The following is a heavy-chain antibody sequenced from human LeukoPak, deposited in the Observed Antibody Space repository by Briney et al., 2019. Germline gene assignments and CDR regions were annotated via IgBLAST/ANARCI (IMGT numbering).Heavy chain of an antibody. CDR3: GKDRKLGGYGWAFDI. Sequence: GSLRLSCAASGFTFTSYWMTWVRRAPGKGLEWVANIREDGSERYYVASVKGRFTVSRDNAKKSLSLQVNSLRAEDTAVYYCGKDRKLGGYGWAFDIWGQGTMVTVSS. D-gene: IGHD2-8*02. CDR1: GFTFTSYW. CDR2: IREDGSER. J-gene: IGHJ3*02. V-gene: IGHV3-7*01.